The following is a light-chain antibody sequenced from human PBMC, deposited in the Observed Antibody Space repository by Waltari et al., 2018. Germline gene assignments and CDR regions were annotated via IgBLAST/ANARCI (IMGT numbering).Light chain of an antibody. CDR1: ISSFGSYHL. CDR3: CSSPESSTSWV. Sequence: QSALTQPASVSGSPGPSITLPCPRLISSFGSYHLVSWFQQPHDNAPKLLIYEVSKRPSEVSNRFSGSASGNTAYLTISGLQAEDEADYYCCSSPESSTSWVFGGGTKLTVL. V-gene: IGLV2-23*02. CDR2: EVS. J-gene: IGLJ3*02.